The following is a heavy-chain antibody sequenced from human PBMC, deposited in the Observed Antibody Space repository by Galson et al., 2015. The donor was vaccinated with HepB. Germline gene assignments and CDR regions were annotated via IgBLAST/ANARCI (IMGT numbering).Heavy chain of an antibody. J-gene: IGHJ6*02. CDR2: IIPIFGTA. D-gene: IGHD5-24*01. V-gene: IGHV1-69*06. Sequence: SVKVSCKASGGTFSSYAISWVRQAPGQGLEWMGGIIPIFGTANYAQKFQGRVTITADKSTSTDYMELSSLRSEDTAVYYCARVAEEMATITSWRHYSGMDVWGQGTTVTVSS. CDR1: GGTFSSYA. CDR3: ARVAEEMATITSWRHYSGMDV.